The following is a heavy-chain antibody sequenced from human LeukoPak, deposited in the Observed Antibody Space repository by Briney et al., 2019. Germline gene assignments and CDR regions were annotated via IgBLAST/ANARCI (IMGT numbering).Heavy chain of an antibody. CDR2: ISYDGSNK. CDR1: GFTFSSYD. Sequence: GRSLRLSCAASGFTFSSYDMHWVRQAPGKGLEWVAVISYDGSNKYYADSVKGRFTISRDNSKNTLYLQMNSLRAEDTAVYYCARDRLQQLGPFDYWGQGTLVTVSS. D-gene: IGHD6-13*01. V-gene: IGHV3-30-3*01. CDR3: ARDRLQQLGPFDY. J-gene: IGHJ4*02.